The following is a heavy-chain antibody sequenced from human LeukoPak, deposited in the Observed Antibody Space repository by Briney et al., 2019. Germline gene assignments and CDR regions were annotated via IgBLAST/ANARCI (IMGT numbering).Heavy chain of an antibody. CDR2: INPNSGGT. J-gene: IGHJ3*02. Sequence: ASVKVSCKASGYTFTGYYMHWVRQAAGQGLEWMGWINPNSGGTNYAQKFQGRVTMTRDTSISTAYMELSRLRSDDTAVYYCAREYYYDSSGTLNAFEIWGQGTMVTVSS. D-gene: IGHD3-22*01. V-gene: IGHV1-2*02. CDR1: GYTFTGYY. CDR3: AREYYYDSSGTLNAFEI.